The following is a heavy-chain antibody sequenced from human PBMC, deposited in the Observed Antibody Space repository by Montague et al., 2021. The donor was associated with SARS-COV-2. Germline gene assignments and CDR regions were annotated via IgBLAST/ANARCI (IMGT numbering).Heavy chain of an antibody. CDR3: AGTSTYSSGWGINYYYYGMDV. D-gene: IGHD6-19*01. J-gene: IGHJ6*02. Sequence: SETLSLTWTVYGGSISSYYWSWIRQPPGKGLEWIGYIYYSGSTNYNPSLKSRVTISVDTSKNQFSLKLSSVTAADTAVYYCAGTSTYSSGWGINYYYYGMDVWGQGTPVTVSS. V-gene: IGHV4-59*01. CDR1: GGSISSYY. CDR2: IYYSGST.